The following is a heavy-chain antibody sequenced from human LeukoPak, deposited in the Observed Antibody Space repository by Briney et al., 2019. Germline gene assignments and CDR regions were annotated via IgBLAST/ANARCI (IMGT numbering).Heavy chain of an antibody. J-gene: IGHJ4*02. V-gene: IGHV3-23*01. CDR1: GFTFRRYA. D-gene: IGHD6-19*01. CDR2: ISGSDNNT. CDR3: AREKVAGTEGFDY. Sequence: GGSLRLSCAASGFTFRRYAMNWVRQAPGKGLEWISAISGSDNNTYYADSVKGRFTISRDNSKNTLYLQMNSLRAEDTAVYYCAREKVAGTEGFDYWGQGTLVTVSS.